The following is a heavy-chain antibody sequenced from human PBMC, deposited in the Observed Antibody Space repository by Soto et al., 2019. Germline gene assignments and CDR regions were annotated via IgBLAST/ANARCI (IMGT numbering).Heavy chain of an antibody. CDR3: ASSGYYGDVDY. CDR1: GGSISSGGYS. V-gene: IGHV4-30-2*01. J-gene: IGHJ4*02. Sequence: QLQLQESGSGLVKPSQTLSLTCAVSGGSISSGGYSWSWIRQPPGKGLEWIGYIYHSGSTYYNPSLKSRVTIAVDRSQNQFARKLSSVTAADTAVYYCASSGYYGDVDYWGQGTLVTVSS. D-gene: IGHD3-22*01. CDR2: IYHSGST.